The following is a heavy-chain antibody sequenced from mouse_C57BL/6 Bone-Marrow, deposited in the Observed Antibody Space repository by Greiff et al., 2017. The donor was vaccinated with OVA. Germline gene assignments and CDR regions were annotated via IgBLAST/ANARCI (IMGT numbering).Heavy chain of an antibody. CDR2: IYPGSGST. J-gene: IGHJ1*03. CDR3: ASLGGYDEYFDV. D-gene: IGHD2-2*01. CDR1: GYTFTSYW. Sequence: VQLQQPGAELVKPGASVKMSCKASGYTFTSYWITWVKQRPGQGLEWIGDIYPGSGSTNYNEKFKSKATLTVDTSSSTAYMQLSSLSSEDSAVYYCASLGGYDEYFDVWGTGTTVTVSS. V-gene: IGHV1-55*01.